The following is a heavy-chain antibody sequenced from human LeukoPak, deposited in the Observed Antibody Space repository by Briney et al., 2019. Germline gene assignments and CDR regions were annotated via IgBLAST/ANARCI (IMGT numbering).Heavy chain of an antibody. D-gene: IGHD3-9*01. V-gene: IGHV1-2*06. Sequence: ASVKVSCKASGYTFTGYYMHWVRQAHGQGSEWMGRINPNSAGTNYAQKFQGSVTMTRDTSISTAYMELSRLRSDDTAVYYCATFGGGYFDWLSWGQGTLVTVSS. CDR2: INPNSAGT. CDR3: ATFGGGYFDWLS. CDR1: GYTFTGYY. J-gene: IGHJ4*02.